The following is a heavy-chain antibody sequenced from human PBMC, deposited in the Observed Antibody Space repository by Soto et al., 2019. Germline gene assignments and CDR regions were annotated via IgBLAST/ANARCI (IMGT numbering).Heavy chain of an antibody. D-gene: IGHD3-9*01. Sequence: QVQLQQWGAGLLKPSETLSLTCAVYGGSFSGYYWSWIRQPPGKGLEWIGEINHSGSTNYNPSLKSRATQSVDTSANQFSLKLSSVTAADTAVYYCGRIGRYFGWFTFDYWGQGTLVTVSS. J-gene: IGHJ4*02. CDR3: GRIGRYFGWFTFDY. CDR1: GGSFSGYY. V-gene: IGHV4-34*01. CDR2: INHSGST.